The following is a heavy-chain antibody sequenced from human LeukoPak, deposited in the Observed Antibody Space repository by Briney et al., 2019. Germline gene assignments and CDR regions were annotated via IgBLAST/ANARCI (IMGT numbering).Heavy chain of an antibody. CDR2: IYSSGTT. J-gene: IGHJ4*01. Sequence: SETLSLTCTVSGGSISSGGYYWSWIRQPPGKGLEWIGSIYSSGTTYYNPSLRSRLTISADTSKNLFSLKLGSVAAADTAVYYWARRSYYQGSKGSLGYYWGQGTLVTVSS. V-gene: IGHV4-39*01. CDR3: ARRSYYQGSKGSLGYY. CDR1: GGSISSGGYY. D-gene: IGHD3-10*01.